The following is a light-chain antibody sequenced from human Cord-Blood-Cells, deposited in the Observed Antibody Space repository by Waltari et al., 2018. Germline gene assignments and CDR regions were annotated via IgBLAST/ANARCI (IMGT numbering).Light chain of an antibody. Sequence: QSALTQPASVSASPGQSIPLSCTATSSDVGCYTLVSWYQQHPGKAPKLMIYEVSKRPSGVSNRFSGSKSGNTASLTISGLQAEDEADYYCCSYAGSSTWVFGGGTKLTVL. CDR3: CSYAGSSTWV. J-gene: IGLJ3*02. CDR2: EVS. CDR1: SSDVGCYTL. V-gene: IGLV2-23*02.